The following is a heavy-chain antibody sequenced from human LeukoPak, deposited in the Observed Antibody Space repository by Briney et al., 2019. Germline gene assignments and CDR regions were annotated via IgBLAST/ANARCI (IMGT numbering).Heavy chain of an antibody. CDR1: GFTFSDYY. V-gene: IGHV3-11*01. D-gene: IGHD2-2*01. J-gene: IGHJ4*02. Sequence: GGSLRLSCAASGFTFSDYYMSWIRQAPGKGLEWVSYISSSGSTIYYADSVKGRFTISRDNAKNSLYLRMNSLRAEDTAVYYCARVEGFDVVPAAMVDYWGQGTLVTVSS. CDR2: ISSSGSTI. CDR3: ARVEGFDVVPAAMVDY.